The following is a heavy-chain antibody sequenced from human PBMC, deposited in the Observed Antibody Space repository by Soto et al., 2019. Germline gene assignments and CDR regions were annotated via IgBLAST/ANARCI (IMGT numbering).Heavy chain of an antibody. V-gene: IGHV1-69*08. CDR2: IIPILGIA. D-gene: IGHD6-19*01. CDR3: AREPRGAEQWLVQYY. Sequence: QVQLVQSGAEVKKPGSSVKVSCKASGGTFSSYTISWVRQAPGQGLEWMGRIIPILGIANYAQKFQGRVTINADKSTSTAYMELSSLRSEDTAVYYCAREPRGAEQWLVQYYWGQGTLVTVS. CDR1: GGTFSSYT. J-gene: IGHJ4*02.